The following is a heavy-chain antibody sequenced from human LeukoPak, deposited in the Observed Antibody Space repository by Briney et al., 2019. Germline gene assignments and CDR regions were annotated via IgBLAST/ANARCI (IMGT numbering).Heavy chain of an antibody. CDR3: AKDLGVGAYLLFDYITSGLDS. CDR1: GFSFSSYG. J-gene: IGHJ4*02. CDR2: ISYDGSNE. Sequence: GGSLRLSCAASGFSFSSYGMHWVRQAPGKGLEWVAVISYDGSNEYSADSVKGRFTVSRDNSKNTLYLQMNSLRPEDTAVYYCAKDLGVGAYLLFDYITSGLDSWGQGTLVTVSS. D-gene: IGHD2/OR15-2a*01. V-gene: IGHV3-30*18.